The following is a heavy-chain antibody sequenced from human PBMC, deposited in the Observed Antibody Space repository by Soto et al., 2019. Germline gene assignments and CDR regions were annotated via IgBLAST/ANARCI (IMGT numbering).Heavy chain of an antibody. V-gene: IGHV1-69*02. J-gene: IGHJ4*02. CDR1: GGAFISYT. CDR2: IIPILNVT. CDR3: AKGAGYFDS. Sequence: QVQLVPSGAEVKPPGSSVKVSCKASGGAFISYTINWVRQAPGRRLEWMGRIIPILNVTNYAQTFQGRVTITADKSTSTAYMALSSLRSEDTAVYFCAKGAGYFDSWGQGTLVTVSS.